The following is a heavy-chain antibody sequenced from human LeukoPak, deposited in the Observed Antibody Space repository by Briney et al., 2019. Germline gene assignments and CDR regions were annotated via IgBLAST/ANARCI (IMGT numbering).Heavy chain of an antibody. V-gene: IGHV3-30*04. CDR2: ISYDGSNK. CDR3: ARDPTRYDFWSGYHYYYYYYMDV. CDR1: GFTFSSYA. J-gene: IGHJ6*03. D-gene: IGHD3-3*01. Sequence: GGSLRLSCAASGFTFSSYAMHWVRQAPGKGLEWVAVISYDGSNKYYADSVKGRFTISRDNSKNTLYLQMNSLRAEDTAVYYCARDPTRYDFWSGYHYYYYYYMDVWGKGTTVTVSS.